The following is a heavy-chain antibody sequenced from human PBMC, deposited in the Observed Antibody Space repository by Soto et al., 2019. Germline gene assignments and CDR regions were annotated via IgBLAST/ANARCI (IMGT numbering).Heavy chain of an antibody. Sequence: GESLKISCKTSGYNFTSYWVNWVRQRPGKGLEWMGRVDPRDSYSSYGPSFQGHVTISVDTSITTAYLQWSSLEASDTAMYYCARHAQSSCKDGVCHKSRWFDPWGQGTLVTVSS. CDR1: GYNFTSYW. D-gene: IGHD2-8*01. J-gene: IGHJ5*02. V-gene: IGHV5-10-1*01. CDR3: ARHAQSSCKDGVCHKSRWFDP. CDR2: VDPRDSYS.